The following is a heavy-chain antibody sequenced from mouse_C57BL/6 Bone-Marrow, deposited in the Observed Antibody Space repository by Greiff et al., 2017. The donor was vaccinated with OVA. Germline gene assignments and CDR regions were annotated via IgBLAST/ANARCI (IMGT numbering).Heavy chain of an antibody. V-gene: IGHV14-4*01. J-gene: IGHJ3*01. Sequence: EVQLVESGAELVRPGASVKLSCTASGFNIKDDYMHWVKQRPEKGLEWIGWIDPENGDTEYASKFQGKATITADTASNTAYLQLSSLTSEDTAVYYCTTYDYLAWLAYWCQGTLVTVSA. CDR3: TTYDYLAWLAY. D-gene: IGHD2-4*01. CDR1: GFNIKDDY. CDR2: IDPENGDT.